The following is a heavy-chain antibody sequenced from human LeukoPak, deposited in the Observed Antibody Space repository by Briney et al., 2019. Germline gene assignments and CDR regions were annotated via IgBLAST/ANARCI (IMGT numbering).Heavy chain of an antibody. V-gene: IGHV1-18*01. CDR2: ISAYNGNT. J-gene: IGHJ3*02. CDR1: GYTFTSYG. CDR3: ATESYSGSYLYAFDI. Sequence: ASVKVSCKASGYTFTSYGISWVRQAPGQGLEWMGWISAYNGNTNYAQKLQGRVTMTTDTSTSTAYMELSRLRSDDTAVYYCATESYSGSYLYAFDIWGQGTMVTVSS. D-gene: IGHD1-26*01.